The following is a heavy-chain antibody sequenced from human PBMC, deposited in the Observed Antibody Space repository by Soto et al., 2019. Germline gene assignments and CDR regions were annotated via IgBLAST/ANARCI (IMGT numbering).Heavy chain of an antibody. CDR2: INSDGSST. CDR3: ARDKYYDFWIGYSNYYFDY. V-gene: IGHV3-74*01. J-gene: IGHJ4*02. CDR1: GFTFSSYW. D-gene: IGHD3-3*01. Sequence: GGSLRLSCAASGFTFSSYWMHWVRQAPGKGLVWVSRINSDGSSTSYADSVKGRFTISRDNAKNTLYLQMNSLRAEDTAVYYCARDKYYDFWIGYSNYYFDYWGQGALVTVSS.